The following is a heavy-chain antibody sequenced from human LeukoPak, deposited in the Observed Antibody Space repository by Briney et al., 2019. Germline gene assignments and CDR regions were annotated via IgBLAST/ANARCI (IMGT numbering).Heavy chain of an antibody. D-gene: IGHD7-27*01. CDR1: GFTFSFYG. CDR3: VQDWAWGAFGY. Sequence: GGSLRLSCAASGFTFSFYGMNWVRQAPGKGLEWVSGITGAGHTYYADSVQGWFTIYRDNSKNTLYLQMNRLGAEDTAIYYCVQDWAWGAFGYWGQGTLVTVSS. V-gene: IGHV3-23*01. J-gene: IGHJ4*02. CDR2: ITGAGHT.